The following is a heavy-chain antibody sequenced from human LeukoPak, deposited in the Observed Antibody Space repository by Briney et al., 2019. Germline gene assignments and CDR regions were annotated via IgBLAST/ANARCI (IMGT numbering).Heavy chain of an antibody. CDR1: GGSISSYY. J-gene: IGHJ4*02. D-gene: IGHD3-10*01. CDR3: ARRAYGSGSLDY. V-gene: IGHV4-4*07. CDR2: IYTSGST. Sequence: SETLSLACTVSGGSISSYYWSWIRQPAGKGLEWIGRIYTSGSTNYSPSLKSRVTMSVDTSKNQFSLKLSSVTAADTAVYYCARRAYGSGSLDYWGQGTLVTVSS.